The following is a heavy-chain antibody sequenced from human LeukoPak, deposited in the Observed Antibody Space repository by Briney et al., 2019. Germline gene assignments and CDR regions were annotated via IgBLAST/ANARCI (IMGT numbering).Heavy chain of an antibody. Sequence: PSETLSLTCTVSGGSISSYYWSWIRQPPGKGLEWIGYIYYSGSTNYNPSLKSRVTISVDTSKNQFFLKLSSVTAADTAVYYCERFYDSSGYYFQAFDIWGQGTMVTVSS. CDR1: GGSISSYY. J-gene: IGHJ3*02. V-gene: IGHV4-59*01. CDR3: ERFYDSSGYYFQAFDI. CDR2: IYYSGST. D-gene: IGHD3-22*01.